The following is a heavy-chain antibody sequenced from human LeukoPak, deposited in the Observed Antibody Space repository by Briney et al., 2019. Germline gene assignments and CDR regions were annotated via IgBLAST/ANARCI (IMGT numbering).Heavy chain of an antibody. CDR3: ARGRKWLPLRH. D-gene: IGHD6-19*01. CDR1: GGSFSGYY. J-gene: IGHJ1*01. CDR2: INHSGST. Sequence: PSETLSLTCAVYGGSFSGYYWSWIRQPPGKGLEWIGEINHSGSTNYNPSLKSRVTISVDTSKNQFSLKLSSVTAADTAVYYCARGRKWLPLRHWGQGTLVTVSS. V-gene: IGHV4-34*01.